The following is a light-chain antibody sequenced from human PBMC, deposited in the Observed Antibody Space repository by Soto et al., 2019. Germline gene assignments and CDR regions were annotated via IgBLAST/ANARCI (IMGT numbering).Light chain of an antibody. CDR2: SAS. Sequence: DIQMTQSPSSLSASVGHRVTITCRASQTISTFLHWYQQKPGHAPNLLIYSASTLQPGVPSRFSGSGSGTDFTLTISSLQPEDFATYFCQQTFSFPHTFGPGTKVDLK. CDR1: QTISTF. J-gene: IGKJ3*01. CDR3: QQTFSFPHT. V-gene: IGKV1-39*01.